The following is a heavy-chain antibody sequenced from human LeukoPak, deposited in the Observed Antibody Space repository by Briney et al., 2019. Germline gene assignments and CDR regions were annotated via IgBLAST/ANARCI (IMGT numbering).Heavy chain of an antibody. CDR2: ISSSGSTI. V-gene: IGHV3-11*01. D-gene: IGHD3-22*01. CDR1: GFTFSDYY. Sequence: GGSLRLSCAASGFTFSDYYMSWIRQAPGKGLEWVSYISSSGSTIHYADSVKGRFTISRDNAKNSLYLQMNSLRAEDTAVYYCARDGPRERYYYDSSGYFPLDYWGQGTLVTVSS. CDR3: ARDGPRERYYYDSSGYFPLDY. J-gene: IGHJ4*02.